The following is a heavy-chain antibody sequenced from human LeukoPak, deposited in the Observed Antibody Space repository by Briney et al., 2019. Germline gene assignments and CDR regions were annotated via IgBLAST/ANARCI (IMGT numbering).Heavy chain of an antibody. CDR2: LYSGGST. D-gene: IGHD6-19*01. Sequence: QPGGSLRLSCAASGFTVSNNHMNWVRQAPGKGLEWVSVLYSGGSTYYAGSVKGRFTISRDDSKNTLYLQMNSLTAEDTAVYYCAREDRYTSGSFDCWGQGTLVTVSS. CDR3: AREDRYTSGSFDC. V-gene: IGHV3-66*02. CDR1: GFTVSNNH. J-gene: IGHJ4*02.